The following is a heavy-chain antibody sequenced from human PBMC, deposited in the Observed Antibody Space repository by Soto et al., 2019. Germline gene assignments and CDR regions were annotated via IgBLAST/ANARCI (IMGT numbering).Heavy chain of an antibody. V-gene: IGHV3-21*01. J-gene: IGHJ4*02. CDR3: ARSSGSFDI. Sequence: EVQLVESGGGLVKPGGSLRLSCAASGFTFSTYSMNWVRQAPGKGLEWVSSITGSSSYKDYADSVKGRFSISRDNAKNSLDLQMNSLRGEDMAVYYCARSSGSFDIWGQGTLVTVSS. CDR1: GFTFSTYS. D-gene: IGHD3-10*01. CDR2: ITGSSSYK.